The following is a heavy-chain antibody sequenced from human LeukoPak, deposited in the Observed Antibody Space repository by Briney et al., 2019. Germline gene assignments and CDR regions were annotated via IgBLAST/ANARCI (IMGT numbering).Heavy chain of an antibody. J-gene: IGHJ1*01. CDR3: ARAPSEIGGYYPEYFRH. D-gene: IGHD3-22*01. Sequence: GGSLRLSCAASGFTFSTYWMHWVRQAPGKGLVWVSRIKSDGSTNYADSVKGRFTISRDNAKDTLSLQMNSLRPEDTGVYYCARAPSEIGGYYPEYFRHWGQGTLVTVSS. V-gene: IGHV3-74*01. CDR2: IKSDGST. CDR1: GFTFSTYW.